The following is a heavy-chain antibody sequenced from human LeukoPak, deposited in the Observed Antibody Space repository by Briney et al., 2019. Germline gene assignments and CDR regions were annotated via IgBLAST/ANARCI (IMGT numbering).Heavy chain of an antibody. J-gene: IGHJ5*02. CDR2: IIPIFGTA. CDR3: ARGCSSNSCPLGWFDP. D-gene: IGHD2-2*01. CDR1: GGTFSSYA. V-gene: IGHV1-69*05. Sequence: ASVKVSCKASGGTFSSYAISWARQAPGQGLEWMGGIIPIFGTANYAQKFQGRVTITTDESTSTAYMELSSLRSEDTAVYYCARGCSSNSCPLGWFDPWGQGTLVTVSS.